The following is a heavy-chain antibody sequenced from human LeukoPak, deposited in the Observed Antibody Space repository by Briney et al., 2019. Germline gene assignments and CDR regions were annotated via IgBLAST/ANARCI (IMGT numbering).Heavy chain of an antibody. D-gene: IGHD4-23*01. CDR2: IYPGDYDT. CDR3: ARRSYGGNPGIDY. CDR1: GYSFTSYW. Sequence: GESLTISCKGSGYSFTSYWIGWVRQTPGKGLEWMGIIYPGDYDTRYSPSFQGQVTISADKSISTAYLQWSSLKASDTAMYYCARRSYGGNPGIDYWGQGTLVTVSS. J-gene: IGHJ4*02. V-gene: IGHV5-51*01.